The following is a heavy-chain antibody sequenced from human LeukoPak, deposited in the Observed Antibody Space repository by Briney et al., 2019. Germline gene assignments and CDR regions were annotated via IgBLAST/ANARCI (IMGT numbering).Heavy chain of an antibody. D-gene: IGHD2-2*01. J-gene: IGHJ4*02. CDR3: AREDIVVVPAVLGYFDY. V-gene: IGHV3-30*03. CDR2: ISYDGSNK. CDR1: GFTVSSNY. Sequence: GSLRLSCAASGFTVSSNYMSWVRQAPGKGLEWVAVISYDGSNKYYADSVKGRFTISRDNSKNTLYLQMNSLRAEDTAVYYCAREDIVVVPAVLGYFDYWGQGTLVTVSS.